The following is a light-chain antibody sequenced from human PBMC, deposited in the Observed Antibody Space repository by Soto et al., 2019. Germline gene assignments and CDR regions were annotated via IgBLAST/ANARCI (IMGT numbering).Light chain of an antibody. Sequence: QSALARPASVFGSPGQSITISCTGTSSDVGRFNFVSWFQQHPGKAPKLLIYDVSNWPSGASDRFSGSKSGNTASLTISGLQAEDEADYYCSSFTTSSTFVFGTGTKVTVL. CDR1: SSDVGRFNF. J-gene: IGLJ1*01. CDR2: DVS. CDR3: SSFTTSSTFV. V-gene: IGLV2-14*01.